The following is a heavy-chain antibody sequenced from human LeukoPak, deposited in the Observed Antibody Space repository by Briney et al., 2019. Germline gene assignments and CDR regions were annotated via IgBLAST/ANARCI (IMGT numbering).Heavy chain of an antibody. CDR1: GYTFTGYY. J-gene: IGHJ4*02. CDR2: ISAYNGNT. Sequence: GASVKVSCKASGYTFTGYYMHWVRQAPGQGLEWMGWISAYNGNTNYAQKLQGRVTMTTDTSTSTAYMELRSLRSDDTAVYYCARITFAPGPESDYWGQGTLVTVSS. V-gene: IGHV1-18*04. CDR3: ARITFAPGPESDY. D-gene: IGHD3-16*01.